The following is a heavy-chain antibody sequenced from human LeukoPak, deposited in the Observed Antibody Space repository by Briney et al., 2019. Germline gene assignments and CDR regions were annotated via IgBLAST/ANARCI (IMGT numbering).Heavy chain of an antibody. V-gene: IGHV1-2*02. CDR3: RRAVYGGSSSCYKILLVWTDE. Sequence: GASVKVSCKASGYLFTGYYMHWVRQAPGQGLEGMGWINPNSGGTNYAQKFQGRVTMTRDTSISTAYMELSRLRSDDTAGIYCRRAVYGGSSSCYKILLVWTDEWRQGSLVTLSS. J-gene: IGHJ4*02. CDR1: GYLFTGYY. CDR2: INPNSGGT. D-gene: IGHD2-15*01.